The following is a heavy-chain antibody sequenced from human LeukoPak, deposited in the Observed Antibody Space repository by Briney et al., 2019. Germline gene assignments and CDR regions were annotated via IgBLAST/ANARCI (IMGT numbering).Heavy chain of an antibody. D-gene: IGHD2-21*01. Sequence: SETLSLTCTVSGGPINGSYWSWIRQPPGKGLEWIGYIYSSGSTNSNPSLKSRVTISVDTSKNQFSLKLSSVTAADTAMYYCAKHLALNWFNPWGQGTLVTVSS. CDR1: GGPINGSY. J-gene: IGHJ5*02. V-gene: IGHV4-59*08. CDR3: AKHLALNWFNP. CDR2: IYSSGST.